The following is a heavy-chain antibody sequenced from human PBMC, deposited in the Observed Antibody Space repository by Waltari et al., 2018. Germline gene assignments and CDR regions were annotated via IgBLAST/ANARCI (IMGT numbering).Heavy chain of an antibody. Sequence: QVQLQESGSGLVKPSETLSLTCTVSGGSISSYYCSWIRQPPGKGLEWIGYIYYSGSTNYNPSLKSRVTISVDTSKNQFSLKLSSVTAADTAVYYCARQKTDFWSGLGAFDIWGQGTMVTVSS. CDR1: GGSISSYY. J-gene: IGHJ3*02. V-gene: IGHV4-59*01. CDR2: IYYSGST. CDR3: ARQKTDFWSGLGAFDI. D-gene: IGHD3-3*01.